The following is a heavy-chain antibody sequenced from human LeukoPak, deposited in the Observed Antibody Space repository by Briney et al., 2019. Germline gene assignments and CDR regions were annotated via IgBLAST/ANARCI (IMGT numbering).Heavy chain of an antibody. CDR1: GFTFSSYA. CDR2: ISGSGGST. CDR3: AKRALGNTYYYDSSGYYRD. Sequence: GGSLRLSCAASGFTFSSYAMSWVRQASGKGLEWVSAISGSGGSTYYADSVKGRFTISRDNSKNTLYLQMNSLRAEDTAVYYCAKRALGNTYYYDSSGYYRDWGQGTLVTVSS. D-gene: IGHD3-22*01. J-gene: IGHJ4*02. V-gene: IGHV3-23*01.